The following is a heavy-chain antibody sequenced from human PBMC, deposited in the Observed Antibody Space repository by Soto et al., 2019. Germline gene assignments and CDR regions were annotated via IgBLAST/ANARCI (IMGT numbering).Heavy chain of an antibody. D-gene: IGHD2-15*01. CDR2: IGGSGGST. CDR3: AKEKVYCSGGSCYSPYDY. V-gene: IGHV3-23*01. CDR1: GFTFSSYA. Sequence: EVQLLESGGGLVQPGGSLRLSCAASGFTFSSYAMSWVRQAPGKGLEWVSAIGGSGGSTYYADSVKGRFTISRDNSKNTLYLQMNSLRAEDTAVYYCAKEKVYCSGGSCYSPYDYWGQGTLVTVSS. J-gene: IGHJ4*02.